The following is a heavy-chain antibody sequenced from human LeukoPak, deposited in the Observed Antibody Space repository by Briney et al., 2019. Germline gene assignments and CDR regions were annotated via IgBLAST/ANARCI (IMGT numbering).Heavy chain of an antibody. CDR2: INHSGST. CDR1: GGSFSGYY. CDR3: ARANYYDNSGYSRGAFDI. Sequence: SETLSLTCAVYGGSFSGYYWSWIRQPPGKGLEWIGEINHSGSTNYNPSLKSRVTISVDTSKNQFSLKLSSVTAADTALYYCARANYYDNSGYSRGAFDIWGQGTMVTVSS. D-gene: IGHD3-22*01. V-gene: IGHV4-34*01. J-gene: IGHJ3*02.